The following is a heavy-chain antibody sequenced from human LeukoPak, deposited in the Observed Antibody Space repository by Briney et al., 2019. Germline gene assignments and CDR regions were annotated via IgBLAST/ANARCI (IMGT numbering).Heavy chain of an antibody. CDR2: TYYRSKWYN. Sequence: SQTLSLTCAISGDGVSSDSAAWNWIRQSPSRGLQWLGRTYYRSKWYNDYAVSVKSRITINPDTSKNLVSLQLNSVTPEDTAVYYCTREYGYRFDHWGQGTLVTVSS. D-gene: IGHD5-18*01. J-gene: IGHJ4*02. V-gene: IGHV6-1*01. CDR1: GDGVSSDSAA. CDR3: TREYGYRFDH.